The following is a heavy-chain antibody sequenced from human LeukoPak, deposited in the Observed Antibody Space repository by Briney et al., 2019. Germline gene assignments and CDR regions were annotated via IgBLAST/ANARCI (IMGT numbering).Heavy chain of an antibody. V-gene: IGHV3-30*03. J-gene: IGHJ4*02. CDR2: LSSGGINK. D-gene: IGHD2-15*01. CDR3: ARDHAGSGRAFDN. Sequence: GGSLRLSCVASGFTFSSYCMSWVRQAPGKGLEWVALLSSGGINKHYADSAKGRFIISRDNSMNTLYLQMNSLRVEDTAVYYCARDHAGSGRAFDNWGQGTLVTVSS. CDR1: GFTFSSYC.